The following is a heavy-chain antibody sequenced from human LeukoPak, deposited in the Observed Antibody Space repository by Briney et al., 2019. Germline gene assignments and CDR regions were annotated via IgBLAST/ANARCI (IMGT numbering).Heavy chain of an antibody. CDR3: ARGGYSYGFGFDY. CDR2: ISSSSSYI. Sequence: GGSLRLSCAASGFTFSSYSMNWVRQAPGKGLEWVSSISSSSSYIYDADSMKGRFTISRDNAKNSLYLQMSSLRGEDTAVYYCARGGYSYGFGFDYWGQGTLVTVSS. J-gene: IGHJ4*02. CDR1: GFTFSSYS. V-gene: IGHV3-21*01. D-gene: IGHD5-18*01.